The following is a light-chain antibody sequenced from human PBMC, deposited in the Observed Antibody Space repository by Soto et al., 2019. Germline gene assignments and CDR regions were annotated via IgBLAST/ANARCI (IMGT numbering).Light chain of an antibody. Sequence: EIVLTQSPGTLSLSPGERATLSCRASQSVSSSALAWYQQKPGQAPRLLIYAASSRATGIPDRFSGGGSGTDFTLTISSLEPEDFAVYYCQHRNNRPFSFGPGTKVD. V-gene: IGKV3D-20*02. CDR2: AAS. J-gene: IGKJ3*01. CDR1: QSVSSSA. CDR3: QHRNNRPFS.